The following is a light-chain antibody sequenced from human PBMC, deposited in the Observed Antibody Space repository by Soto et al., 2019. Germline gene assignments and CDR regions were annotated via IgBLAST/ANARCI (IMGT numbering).Light chain of an antibody. V-gene: IGKV3-15*01. CDR2: DAS. Sequence: EIVLTQSPAILSVSPGERATLSCRASQSISRSLAWYQQKPGQAPRLLISDASTRATGIPARFSGSGSGTEFTLTISSLQSEDFALYYGHQYNSWHPWTFGQGTKVEIK. CDR3: HQYNSWHPWT. CDR1: QSISRS. J-gene: IGKJ2*02.